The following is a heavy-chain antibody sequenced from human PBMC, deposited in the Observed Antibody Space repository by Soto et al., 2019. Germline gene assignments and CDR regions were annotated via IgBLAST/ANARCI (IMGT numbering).Heavy chain of an antibody. CDR2: IWYDGSKK. CDR1: GFTFGSYG. Sequence: QEQLVESGGGVVQPGRSLRLSCAASGFTFGSYGMHWVRQAPGKGLEWVAIIWYDGSKKYYADSVTGRFTISRDNSKNVVFLPMNSLRAEDTAVYFCARGRSAVAGTFDPWGQGTRVTVSS. D-gene: IGHD6-19*01. J-gene: IGHJ5*02. V-gene: IGHV3-33*01. CDR3: ARGRSAVAGTFDP.